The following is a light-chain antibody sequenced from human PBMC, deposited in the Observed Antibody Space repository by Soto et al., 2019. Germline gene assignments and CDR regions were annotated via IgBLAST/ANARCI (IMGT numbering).Light chain of an antibody. J-gene: IGKJ5*01. CDR3: QQYYTPPIS. CDR1: QSVLYSSNNKDY. CDR2: WSS. V-gene: IGKV4-1*01. Sequence: DIVMTQSPDSLAVSLGERATINCKSSQSVLYSSNNKDYLAWYQQKPGQPPRLLIYWSSTRESGVPDRFSGSGSWTDFTLNISSLQAEDLAVYYCQQYYTPPISFGQGTRLDIK.